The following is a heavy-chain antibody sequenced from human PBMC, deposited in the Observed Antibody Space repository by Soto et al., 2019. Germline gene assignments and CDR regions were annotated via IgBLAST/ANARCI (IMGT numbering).Heavy chain of an antibody. D-gene: IGHD6-19*01. J-gene: IGHJ4*02. Sequence: PGGSLRLSCAASGFTFGKYAMSWVRQAPGKGLEWVSTISDGGDVTYYADSVRGRFTISRDNSKKTLYVQMNNLRAEDTAVYYCATRVAVGFFDYWGQGTLVTVSS. CDR2: ISDGGDVT. CDR3: ATRVAVGFFDY. V-gene: IGHV3-23*01. CDR1: GFTFGKYA.